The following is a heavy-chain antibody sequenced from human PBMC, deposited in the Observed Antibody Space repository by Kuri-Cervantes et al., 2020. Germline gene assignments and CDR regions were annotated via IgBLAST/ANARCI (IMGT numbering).Heavy chain of an antibody. CDR2: ISYDGSNK. J-gene: IGHJ4*02. CDR1: GFTFSSYG. CDR3: AGPAGTANQAMVVDY. V-gene: IGHV3-30*03. D-gene: IGHD5-18*01. Sequence: GGSLRLSCAASGFTFSSYGMHWVRQAPGKGLEWVAVISYDGSNKYYADFVKGRFTISRDNAKNSLYLQMNSLRAEDTAVYYCAGPAGTANQAMVVDYWGQGNLVNVSS.